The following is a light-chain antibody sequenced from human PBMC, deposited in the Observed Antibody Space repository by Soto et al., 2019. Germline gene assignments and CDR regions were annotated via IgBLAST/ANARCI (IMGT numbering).Light chain of an antibody. J-gene: IGKJ2*01. CDR3: QQSYSTPYS. V-gene: IGKV1-39*01. CDR2: DDS. CDR1: QSVYTF. Sequence: DIQMTQSPSSLSASAGDRVTITCRASQSVYTFFSWYQLKPGRVPRLLIYDDSTLQSGVPSRFSGSGSGTDFTLTINSLQPEDFATYYCQQSYSTPYSFGQGT.